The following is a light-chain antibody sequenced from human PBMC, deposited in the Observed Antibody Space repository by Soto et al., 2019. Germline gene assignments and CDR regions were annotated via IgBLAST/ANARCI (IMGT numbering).Light chain of an antibody. CDR2: HAS. V-gene: IGKV3-20*01. Sequence: EIVLTQSPGTLSLSPGERATLPCRASQRVGNNYLAWYQQRPGQAPRLLIYHASNRATGIPDRFSGSGSGTDFTLTISRLEPEDFAVYYCQQYGGSPPITFGPGTRLEIK. CDR1: QRVGNNY. CDR3: QQYGGSPPIT. J-gene: IGKJ5*01.